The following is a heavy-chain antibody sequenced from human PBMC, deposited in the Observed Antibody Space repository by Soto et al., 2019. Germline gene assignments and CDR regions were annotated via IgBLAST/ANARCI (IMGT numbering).Heavy chain of an antibody. CDR2: ISSSSSYI. D-gene: IGHD5-18*01. V-gene: IGHV3-21*01. CDR1: GFTFSSYS. CDR3: ARVQDDTAMRRNQGMDV. Sequence: GGSLRLSCAASGFTFSSYSMNWVRQAPGKGLEWVSSISSSSSYIYYADSVKGRFTISRDNAKNSLYLQMNSLRAEDTAVYYCARVQDDTAMRRNQGMDVWGQGTTVTVSS. J-gene: IGHJ6*02.